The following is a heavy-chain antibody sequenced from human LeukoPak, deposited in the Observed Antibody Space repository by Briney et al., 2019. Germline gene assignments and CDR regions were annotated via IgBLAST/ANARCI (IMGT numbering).Heavy chain of an antibody. D-gene: IGHD3-10*01. V-gene: IGHV3-33*01. J-gene: IGHJ4*02. Sequence: PGGSLRLSCAASGFTFSSYGMHWVRQAPGKGLEWVAVIWYDGSNKYYADSVKGRFTISRDNSKNTLYLQMNNLRAEDTAVYYCAREGKLTVGFDYWGQGTLVTVSS. CDR3: AREGKLTVGFDY. CDR1: GFTFSSYG. CDR2: IWYDGSNK.